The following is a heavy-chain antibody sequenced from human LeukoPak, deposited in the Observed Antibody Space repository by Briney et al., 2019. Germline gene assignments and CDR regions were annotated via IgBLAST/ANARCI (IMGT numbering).Heavy chain of an antibody. D-gene: IGHD2-21*02. Sequence: PSETLSLTCAFYGGFCSGDNWSWIRQPPGKGLEWIGEINHSGSTNYNPSLKSRVTISVDTSKNQFSLKLSSVTAADTAVYYCVVTAALGYYIDVWGKGTTVTVSS. J-gene: IGHJ6*03. CDR1: GGFCSGDN. CDR3: VVTAALGYYIDV. V-gene: IGHV4-34*01. CDR2: INHSGST.